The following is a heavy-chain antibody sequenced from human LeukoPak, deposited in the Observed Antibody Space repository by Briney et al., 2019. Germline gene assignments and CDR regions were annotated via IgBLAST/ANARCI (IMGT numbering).Heavy chain of an antibody. V-gene: IGHV4-59*08. Sequence: SGTLSLTCSVSGGSVSNYYWSWIRQPPGKGLEWIGYVYYTGSTNYNPSLKSRVTMFEDKSKNQFSLRLYSVTVADTAVYYCARHFAYSSSSYFDYWGQGSLVTVSS. CDR1: GGSVSNYY. D-gene: IGHD6-6*01. CDR3: ARHFAYSSSSYFDY. J-gene: IGHJ4*02. CDR2: VYYTGST.